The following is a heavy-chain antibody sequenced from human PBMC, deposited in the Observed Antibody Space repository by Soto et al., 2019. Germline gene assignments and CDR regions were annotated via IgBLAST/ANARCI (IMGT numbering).Heavy chain of an antibody. D-gene: IGHD3-3*01. CDR1: GFTFSSYW. J-gene: IGHJ5*02. CDR3: ARAKVYDFWSPIPRGFDH. CDR2: INSDGSST. Sequence: PGGSLRLSCAASGFTFSSYWMHWVRQAPGKGLVWVSRINSDGSSTSYADSVKGRFTISRDNAKNTLYLQMNSLRAEDTAVYYCARAKVYDFWSPIPRGFDHWGQGTLVTVSS. V-gene: IGHV3-74*01.